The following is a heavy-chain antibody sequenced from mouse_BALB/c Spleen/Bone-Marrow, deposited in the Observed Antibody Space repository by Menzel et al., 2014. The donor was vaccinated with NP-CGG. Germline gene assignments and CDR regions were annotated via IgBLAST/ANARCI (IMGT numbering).Heavy chain of an antibody. J-gene: IGHJ3*01. D-gene: IGHD2-1*01. V-gene: IGHV1S34*01. CDR3: AKGGNYGFAY. Sequence: LVKTGASVKISCKASGYSFTSYYMHWVKQSHGKSLEWIGYISCYNGATSYNQKFKGKATFTVDTSSSTAYMQFNSLTSEDSAVYYCAKGGNYGFAYWGQGTLVTVSA. CDR2: ISCYNGAT. CDR1: GYSFTSYY.